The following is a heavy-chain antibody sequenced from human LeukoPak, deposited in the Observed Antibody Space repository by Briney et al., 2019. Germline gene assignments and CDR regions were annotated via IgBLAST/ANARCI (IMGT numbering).Heavy chain of an antibody. J-gene: IGHJ4*02. CDR2: INPNSGGT. CDR3: ARLRDGYNAFDY. Sequence: ASVKVSCKASGYTFTGYYMHWVRQAPGQGLEWMGWINPNSGGTNYAQKFQGRVTMTRDTSISTAYMELSRLRSDDTAVYYCARLRDGYNAFDYWGQGTLVTVSS. CDR1: GYTFTGYY. V-gene: IGHV1-2*02. D-gene: IGHD5-24*01.